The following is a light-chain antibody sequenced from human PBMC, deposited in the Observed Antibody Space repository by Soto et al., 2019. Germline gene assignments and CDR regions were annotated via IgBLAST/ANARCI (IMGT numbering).Light chain of an antibody. Sequence: QSALTQPASVSGSPGQSITISCTGTSSDVGSYNLVSWYQQHPGKAPKLMIYEGSKRPSGXSNRFSGSKSGNTASLTISGLQAEDEADYYCYSYASSSTFWVFGGGTKLTVL. CDR1: SSDVGSYNL. CDR2: EGS. J-gene: IGLJ3*02. CDR3: YSYASSSTFWV. V-gene: IGLV2-23*03.